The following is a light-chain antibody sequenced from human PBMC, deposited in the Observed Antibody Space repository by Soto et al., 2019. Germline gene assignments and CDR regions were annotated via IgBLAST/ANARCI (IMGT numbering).Light chain of an antibody. V-gene: IGLV1-47*01. Sequence: QSVLTQPPSASVTPGQRVTISCSGSSSNIGSNYVYWYQQLPGTAPKLLIYRNNQRPSGVPDRFSGSKSGTSASLAISGLRSEDEADYDCAAWDDSLSAVVFGGGTKVTVL. CDR1: SSNIGSNY. CDR3: AAWDDSLSAVV. CDR2: RNN. J-gene: IGLJ2*01.